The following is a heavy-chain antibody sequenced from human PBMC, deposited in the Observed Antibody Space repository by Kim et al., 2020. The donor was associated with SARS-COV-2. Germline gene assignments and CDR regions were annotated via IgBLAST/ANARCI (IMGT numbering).Heavy chain of an antibody. CDR1: GGSISSSSYY. D-gene: IGHD1-1*01. Sequence: SETLSLTCTVSGGSISSSSYYWGWIRQPPGKGLEWIGSIYYSGSTYYNPSLKSRVTISVDTSKNQFSLKLSSVTAADTAVYYCARHGMSVGVAGYYWGQGTLVTVSS. CDR2: IYYSGST. V-gene: IGHV4-39*01. J-gene: IGHJ4*02. CDR3: ARHGMSVGVAGYY.